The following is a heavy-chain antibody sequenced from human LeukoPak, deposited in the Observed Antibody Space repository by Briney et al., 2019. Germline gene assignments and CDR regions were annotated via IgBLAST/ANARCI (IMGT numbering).Heavy chain of an antibody. CDR1: GFTFSSYW. Sequence: PGGSLRLSCAASGFTFSSYWMHWVRQAPGKGLVWVSRINSDGSSTSYADSVKGRFTISRDNAKNTLYLQMNSLRAEDTAVYYCARTYYDFWSGYLYYYYMDVWGKGTTVTVSS. V-gene: IGHV3-74*01. CDR3: ARTYYDFWSGYLYYYYMDV. CDR2: INSDGSST. J-gene: IGHJ6*03. D-gene: IGHD3-3*01.